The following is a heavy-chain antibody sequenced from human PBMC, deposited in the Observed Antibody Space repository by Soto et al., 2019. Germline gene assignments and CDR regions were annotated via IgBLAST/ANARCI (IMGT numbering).Heavy chain of an antibody. J-gene: IGHJ4*01. CDR2: ISGGGNDA. V-gene: IGHV3-23*01. D-gene: IGHD1-1*01. Sequence: EAQLLESGGGLVQPGGSLVLSCAASGFTFSSYAMSWVRQAPGKGLEWVSSISGGGNDAFYAVSVKVRFTISRDNSRNTLYLQMSSRRADDTAIYFCARCLFFASTDTEPFDDWGHGARVTVSS. CDR3: ARCLFFASTDTEPFDD. CDR1: GFTFSSYA.